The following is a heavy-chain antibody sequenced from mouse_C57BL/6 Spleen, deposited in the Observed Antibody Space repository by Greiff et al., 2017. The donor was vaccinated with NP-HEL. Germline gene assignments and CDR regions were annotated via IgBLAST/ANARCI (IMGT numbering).Heavy chain of an antibody. D-gene: IGHD1-1*01. CDR1: GYAFTNYL. CDR2: IIPGSGGT. J-gene: IGHJ2*01. Sequence: VQLQESGAELVRPGTSVKVSCKASGYAFTNYLIEWVKQRPGQGLEWIGVIIPGSGGTNYNEKFKGKATLTADKSSSTAYMQLSSLTSEDSAVYFCARGGDYGSSFDYWGQGTTLTVSS. V-gene: IGHV1-54*01. CDR3: ARGGDYGSSFDY.